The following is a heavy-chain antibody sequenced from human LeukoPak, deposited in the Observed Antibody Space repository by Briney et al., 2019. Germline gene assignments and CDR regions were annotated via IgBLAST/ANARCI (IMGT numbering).Heavy chain of an antibody. J-gene: IGHJ4*02. Sequence: SETLSLTCAVYGGSFSGYYWSWIRQPPGKGLEWIGEINHSGSTNYNPSLKSRVTISIGTSKNQFSLKLSSVTAADTAVYYCARHPTYYYDSSGYPCGTFDYWGQGTLVTVSS. CDR1: GGSFSGYY. D-gene: IGHD3-22*01. V-gene: IGHV4-34*01. CDR2: INHSGST. CDR3: ARHPTYYYDSSGYPCGTFDY.